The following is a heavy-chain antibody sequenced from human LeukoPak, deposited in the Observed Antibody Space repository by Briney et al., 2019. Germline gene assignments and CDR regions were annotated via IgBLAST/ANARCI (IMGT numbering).Heavy chain of an antibody. CDR2: IRSKAYGGTT. V-gene: IGHV3-49*03. D-gene: IGHD3-3*01. CDR3: TRDDFWSGYYPPRDY. Sequence: GGSQRLSCTVSGFTFGDYAMSWFRQAPGKGLEWVGFIRSKAYGGTTEYAASVKGRFTISRDDSKSIAYLQMNSLKTEDTAVYYCTRDDFWSGYYPPRDYWGQGTLVTVSS. CDR1: GFTFGDYA. J-gene: IGHJ4*02.